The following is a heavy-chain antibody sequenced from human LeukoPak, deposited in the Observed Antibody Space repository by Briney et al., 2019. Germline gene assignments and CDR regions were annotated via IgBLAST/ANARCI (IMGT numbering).Heavy chain of an antibody. D-gene: IGHD4-17*01. CDR2: TRNKANSYTT. CDR3: ARGGSTTTMTTDFDY. J-gene: IGHJ4*02. V-gene: IGHV3-72*01. CDR1: GFTFSDHY. Sequence: GGSLRLSCAASGFTFSDHYMDWVRQAPGKGLEWVGRTRNKANSYTTEYAASVKGRFTISRDDSKNSLYLQMNSLRAEDTAVYYCARGGSTTTMTTDFDYWGQGTLVTVSS.